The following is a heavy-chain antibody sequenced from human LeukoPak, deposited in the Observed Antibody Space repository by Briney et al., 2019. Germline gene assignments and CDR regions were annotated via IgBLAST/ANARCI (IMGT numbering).Heavy chain of an antibody. V-gene: IGHV4-34*01. CDR2: INHSGST. Sequence: PSETLSLTCAVYGGSFSGYYWSWIRQPPGKGLEWIGEINHSGSTNYNPSLKSRVTISVDTSKNQFSLKLSSVNAADTAVYYCARGRWLSYWGQGTLVTVSS. J-gene: IGHJ4*02. CDR1: GGSFSGYY. CDR3: ARGRWLSY. D-gene: IGHD5-18*01.